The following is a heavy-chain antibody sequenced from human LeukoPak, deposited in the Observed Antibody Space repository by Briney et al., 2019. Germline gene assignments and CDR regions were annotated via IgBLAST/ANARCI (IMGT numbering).Heavy chain of an antibody. CDR1: GGSISSGSYY. J-gene: IGHJ5*02. CDR3: ASSVLWFGAPGWFDP. V-gene: IGHV4-39*01. CDR2: IYYSGST. D-gene: IGHD3-10*01. Sequence: SQTLSLTCTVSGGSISSGSYYWGWIRQPPGKGLEWIGSIYYSGSTYYNPSLKSRVTISVDTSKNQFSLKLSSVTAADTAVYYCASSVLWFGAPGWFDPWGQGTLVTVSS.